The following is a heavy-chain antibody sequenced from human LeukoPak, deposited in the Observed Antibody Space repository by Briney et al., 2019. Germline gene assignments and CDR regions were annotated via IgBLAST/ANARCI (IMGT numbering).Heavy chain of an antibody. CDR3: ARNYDSSGYSYYYYYGMDV. CDR2: ISAYNSNT. D-gene: IGHD3-22*01. CDR1: GYTFTSYG. Sequence: ASVKLSCKASGYTFTSYGISWVRQAPGQGLEWMGWISAYNSNTNYAQKLQGRVTMTTDTSTSTAYMELRSLRSDDTAVYYCARNYDSSGYSYYYYYGMDVWGQGTTVTVSS. J-gene: IGHJ6*02. V-gene: IGHV1-18*01.